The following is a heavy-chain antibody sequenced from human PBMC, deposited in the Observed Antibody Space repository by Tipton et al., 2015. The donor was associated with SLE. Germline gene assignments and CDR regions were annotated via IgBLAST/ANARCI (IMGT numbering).Heavy chain of an antibody. J-gene: IGHJ2*01. CDR1: GGSISSYY. D-gene: IGHD6-6*01. CDR2: IYYSGGT. CDR3: ARRRYSSSSRPYWYFDL. V-gene: IGHV4-59*08. Sequence: TLSLTCTVSGGSISSYYWSWIRQPPGKGLEWIGYIYYSGGTNYNPSLKSRVTISVDTSKNQFSLKLSSVTAADTAVYYCARRRYSSSSRPYWYFDLWGRGTLVTVSS.